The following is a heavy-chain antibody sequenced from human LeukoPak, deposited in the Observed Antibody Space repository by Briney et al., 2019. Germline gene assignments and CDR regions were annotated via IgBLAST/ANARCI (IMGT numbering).Heavy chain of an antibody. D-gene: IGHD2-15*01. CDR3: ARESAVGSGGPSGGLVVVAAQTETSLGSGAFDI. J-gene: IGHJ3*02. V-gene: IGHV3-53*01. Sequence: PGGSLRLSCAASGFTVSSNYMSWVRQAPGKGLEWVSVIYSGGSTYYADSVKGRFTISRDNSKNTLYLQMNSLRAEDTAVYYCARESAVGSGGPSGGLVVVAAQTETSLGSGAFDIWGQGTMVTVSS. CDR2: IYSGGST. CDR1: GFTVSSNY.